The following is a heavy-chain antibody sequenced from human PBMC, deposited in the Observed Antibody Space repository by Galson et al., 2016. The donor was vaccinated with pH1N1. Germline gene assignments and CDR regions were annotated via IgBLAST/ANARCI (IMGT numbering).Heavy chain of an antibody. J-gene: IGHJ4*02. D-gene: IGHD6-13*01. CDR2: TYYRSKWYN. CDR3: ARDGIAAAGIRRDQYYFDY. V-gene: IGHV6-1*01. Sequence: CAISGDSVSSNSAAWNWIRQSPSRGREWLGRTYYRSKWYNDYAVSVKSRITINPDTSKNQFSLQLNSVTPEDTAVYYCARDGIAAAGIRRDQYYFDYWGQGTLVTVSS. CDR1: GDSVSSNSAA.